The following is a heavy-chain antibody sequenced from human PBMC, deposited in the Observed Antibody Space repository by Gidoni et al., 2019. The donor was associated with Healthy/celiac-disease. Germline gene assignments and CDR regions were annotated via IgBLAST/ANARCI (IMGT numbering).Heavy chain of an antibody. V-gene: IGHV4-34*01. CDR3: ARGGGYCSGGSCYQRYFDY. J-gene: IGHJ4*02. CDR1: GGSFSGYY. D-gene: IGHD2-15*01. CDR2: INHSGST. Sequence: QVQLQQWGAGLLKPSETLSLTCAVYGGSFSGYYWSWIRQPPGTGLEWIGEINHSGSTNYNPSLKSRVTISVDTSKNQFSLKLSSVTAADTAVYYCARGGGYCSGGSCYQRYFDYWGQGTLVTVSS.